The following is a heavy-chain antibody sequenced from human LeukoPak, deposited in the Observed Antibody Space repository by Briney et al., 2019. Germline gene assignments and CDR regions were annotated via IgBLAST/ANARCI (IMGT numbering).Heavy chain of an antibody. CDR2: IKSKTDGGTT. Sequence: GGSLRLSCAASGFTFSNAWMSWVRQAPGKGLEWVGRIKSKTDGGTTDYAAPVKGRFTISRDDSKNTLYLQMNSLKTEDTAVYYCTTDTYYYDSSTPRWGQGTLVTVSS. D-gene: IGHD3-22*01. V-gene: IGHV3-15*01. CDR3: TTDTYYYDSSTPR. J-gene: IGHJ4*02. CDR1: GFTFSNAW.